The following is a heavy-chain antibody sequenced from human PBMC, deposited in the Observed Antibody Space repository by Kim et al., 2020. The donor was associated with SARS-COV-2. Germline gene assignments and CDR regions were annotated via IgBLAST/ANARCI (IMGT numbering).Heavy chain of an antibody. Sequence: GWSLRLSCAASGFTFSSYGMSWVRQAPGKGLEWVSAISDGGGTTNHADSVKGRFTISRDNSKSTLYLQMNSLRAEDTAVYYCARGVACGGTCFSSFDYWGEASVVTVFS. D-gene: IGHD2-15*01. V-gene: IGHV3-23*01. CDR3: ARGVACGGTCFSSFDY. CDR2: ISDGGGTT. CDR1: GFTFSSYG. J-gene: IGHJ4*02.